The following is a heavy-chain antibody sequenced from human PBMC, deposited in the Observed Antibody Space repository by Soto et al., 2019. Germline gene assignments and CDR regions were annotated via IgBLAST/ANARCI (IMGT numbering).Heavy chain of an antibody. CDR1: GGSFSGYY. D-gene: IGHD6-13*01. J-gene: IGHJ5*02. Sequence: QVQLQQWGAGLLKPSETLSLTCAVYGGSFSGYYWSWIRQPPGKGLEWIGEINHSGSTNYNPSLKSRVTISVDTSKNQFSLKLSSVTAADTAVYYCARCIAAAGTLVLYNWFDPWGQGTLVTVSS. CDR3: ARCIAAAGTLVLYNWFDP. V-gene: IGHV4-34*01. CDR2: INHSGST.